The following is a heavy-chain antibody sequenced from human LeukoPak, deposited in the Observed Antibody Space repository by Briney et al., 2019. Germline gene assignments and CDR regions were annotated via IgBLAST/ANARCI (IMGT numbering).Heavy chain of an antibody. CDR3: ARGGFYCGDDCYVDY. J-gene: IGHJ4*02. Sequence: TSETLSLTCAVYGGSFSYYYWSWIRQSPEKGLEWIGEINRSGSTNYNPSLKSRVTISLDTSKAQFSLKLSSVTAADTAVYYCARGGFYCGDDCYVDYWGQGTLVTVSS. CDR1: GGSFSYYY. V-gene: IGHV4-34*01. CDR2: INRSGST. D-gene: IGHD2-21*02.